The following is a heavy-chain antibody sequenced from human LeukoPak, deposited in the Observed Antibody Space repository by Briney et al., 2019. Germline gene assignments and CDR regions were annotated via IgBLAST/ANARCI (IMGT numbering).Heavy chain of an antibody. CDR1: GGSFSGYY. Sequence: SETLSLTCAVYGGSFSGYYWSWTRQPPGKGLEWIGEIDHSGSTNYNPSLKSRVTISVDTSKNQFSLKLSSVTAADTAVYYCARGGESFADYWGQGTLVTVSS. CDR2: IDHSGST. D-gene: IGHD3-10*01. J-gene: IGHJ4*02. V-gene: IGHV4-34*01. CDR3: ARGGESFADY.